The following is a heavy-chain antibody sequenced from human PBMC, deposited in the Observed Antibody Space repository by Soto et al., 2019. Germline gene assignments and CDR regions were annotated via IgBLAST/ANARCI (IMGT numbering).Heavy chain of an antibody. CDR3: ARYFGNSGFDY. D-gene: IGHD3-3*01. Sequence: GESLKISCKGSGCSFTGYWIGWVRQMHGKDLDWMGIIYPGESYTRYSPSFQGQVTLSDDKSVSTAYLQWSSLKASDTAMYYCARYFGNSGFDYWGQGTLVTVSS. V-gene: IGHV5-51*01. CDR1: GCSFTGYW. J-gene: IGHJ4*02. CDR2: IYPGESYT.